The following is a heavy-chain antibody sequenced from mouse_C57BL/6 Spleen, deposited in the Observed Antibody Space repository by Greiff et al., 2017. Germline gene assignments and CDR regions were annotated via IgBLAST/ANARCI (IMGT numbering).Heavy chain of an antibody. J-gene: IGHJ3*01. CDR2: IDPETGGT. CDR1: GYTFTDYE. CDR3: TRREYSNWFAY. V-gene: IGHV1-15*01. Sequence: VQLQQSGAELVRPGASVTLSCKASGYTFTDYEMHWVKQTPVHGLEWIGAIDPETGGTAYNQKFKGKAILTADKSSSTAYMELRSLTSEDSAVYYCTRREYSNWFAYWGQGTLVTVSA. D-gene: IGHD2-5*01.